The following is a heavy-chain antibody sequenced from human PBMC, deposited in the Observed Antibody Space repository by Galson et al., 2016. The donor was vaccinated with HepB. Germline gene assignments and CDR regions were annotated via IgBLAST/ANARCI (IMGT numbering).Heavy chain of an antibody. J-gene: IGHJ4*02. V-gene: IGHV3-7*03. D-gene: IGHD6-19*01. Sequence: SLRLSCAASGSTFSDYWMTWVRQPPGKGLEWVANIKEDGSEKNYVDSVKGRFTISRDNAKNSLYLQMNSLRADDTAVYYCARRYHSGWPYYLDYWGQGTLVAVSS. CDR3: ARRYHSGWPYYLDY. CDR1: GSTFSDYW. CDR2: IKEDGSEK.